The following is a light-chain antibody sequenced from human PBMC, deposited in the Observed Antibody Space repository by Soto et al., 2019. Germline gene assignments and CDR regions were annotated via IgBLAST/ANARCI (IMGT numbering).Light chain of an antibody. CDR2: EVS. CDR3: NSYTSSNPYV. CDR1: SSDVGSYNR. J-gene: IGLJ1*01. Sequence: QSVLTQPPSVSGSPGQSVTISCTGTSSDVGSYNRVSWYQQPPGTAPKLMIYEVSNRPSGVPDRFSGSKSGNTASLTISGLQPEDEADYYCNSYTSSNPYVFGTGTKLTVL. V-gene: IGLV2-18*02.